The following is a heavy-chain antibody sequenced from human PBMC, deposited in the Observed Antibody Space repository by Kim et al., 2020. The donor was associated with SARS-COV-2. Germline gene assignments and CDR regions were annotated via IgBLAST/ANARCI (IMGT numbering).Heavy chain of an antibody. V-gene: IGHV4-61*01. CDR3: ARGGKTGGDFLFDY. CDR2: IYYSGST. CDR1: GGSVSSGSYY. Sequence: SETLSLTCTVSGGSVSSGSYYWSWIRQPPGKGLEWIGYIYYSGSTNYNPSLKSRVTISVDTSKNQFSLKLSSVTAADTAVYYCARGGKTGGDFLFDYWGQGTLVTVSS. J-gene: IGHJ4*02. D-gene: IGHD4-17*01.